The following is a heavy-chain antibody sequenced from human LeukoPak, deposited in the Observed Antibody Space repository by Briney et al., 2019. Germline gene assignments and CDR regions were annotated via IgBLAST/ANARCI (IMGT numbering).Heavy chain of an antibody. CDR1: GFTSVNYA. CDR2: ISGSGGST. D-gene: IGHD2-2*03. Sequence: GGSLRLSCAATGFTSVNYAMSWVRQAPGKGLEWVSAISGSGGSTYYADSVKGRFTISRDNSKNTLHLQMNSLRAGDTAVYYCAKDGGLWISAHWGDSWGRGTLVTVSS. J-gene: IGHJ4*02. V-gene: IGHV3-23*01. CDR3: AKDGGLWISAHWGDS.